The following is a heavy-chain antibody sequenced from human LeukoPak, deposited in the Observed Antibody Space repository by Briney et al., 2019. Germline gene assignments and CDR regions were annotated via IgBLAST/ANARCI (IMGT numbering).Heavy chain of an antibody. CDR2: IYTSGST. Sequence: SETLSLTCTVSGGSISSYYWSWIRQPAGKGLEWIGRIYTSGSTNYNPSLKSRVTMSVDTSKNQFSLKLSSVTAADTAVYYCARDRHIVVVPAAYEGEYNWFDPWGQGTLVTVSS. V-gene: IGHV4-4*07. CDR3: ARDRHIVVVPAAYEGEYNWFDP. D-gene: IGHD2-2*01. J-gene: IGHJ5*02. CDR1: GGSISSYY.